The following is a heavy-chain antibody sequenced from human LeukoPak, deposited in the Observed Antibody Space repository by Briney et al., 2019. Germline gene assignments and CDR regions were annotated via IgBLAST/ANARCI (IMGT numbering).Heavy chain of an antibody. J-gene: IGHJ4*02. CDR1: GFTFSSYA. V-gene: IGHV3-23*01. CDR2: ISGRGGST. Sequence: PGGSLRLSCAASGFTFSSYAMRGVRQAPGKGLEWVSAISGRGGSTYYADSVKGRFPISRDNSKNTLYVQMNRLRAEDTAVYFCAKEPLPPYDFWSGYWDYWGQGTLVTVSS. D-gene: IGHD3-3*01. CDR3: AKEPLPPYDFWSGYWDY.